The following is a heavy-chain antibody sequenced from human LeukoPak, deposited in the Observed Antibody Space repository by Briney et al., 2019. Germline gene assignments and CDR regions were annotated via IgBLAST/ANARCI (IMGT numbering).Heavy chain of an antibody. J-gene: IGHJ4*02. CDR2: VYYGGST. Sequence: PSETLSLTCTVSGASVSIGGPSWSWIRQPPGTELESIAYVYYGGSTYYNPSLQSRVTISVDTSKYQFFLKLRSVAAADTAVYYCARGRGYGYGIDYWGQGTLVTVSS. D-gene: IGHD5-18*01. CDR1: GASVSIGGPS. CDR3: ARGRGYGYGIDY. V-gene: IGHV4-61*08.